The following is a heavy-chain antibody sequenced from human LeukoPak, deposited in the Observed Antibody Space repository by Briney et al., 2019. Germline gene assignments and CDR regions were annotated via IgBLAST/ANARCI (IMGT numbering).Heavy chain of an antibody. J-gene: IGHJ4*02. D-gene: IGHD3-22*01. V-gene: IGHV3-7*03. CDR1: GFTFSSYW. CDR2: IKQDGSEK. CDR3: ARDFDRYYYDSSNYPTFDY. Sequence: GGSLRLSCAASGFTFSSYWMSWVRQAPGKGLEWVANIKQDGSEKYYVDSVKGRFTIHRDHAKNSLYLQMNSLRAEHTAVYYCARDFDRYYYDSSNYPTFDYWGQGTLVTVSS.